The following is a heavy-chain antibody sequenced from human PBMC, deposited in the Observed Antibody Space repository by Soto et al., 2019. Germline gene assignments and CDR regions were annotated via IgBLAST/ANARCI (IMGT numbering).Heavy chain of an antibody. CDR1: GASISSGDNY. J-gene: IGHJ5*02. CDR3: ARGLLNNWFDP. Sequence: SETLSLTCSVSGASISSGDNYWSWIRQPPGKGLEWIGYIYYSGSTYYNPPLKSRVTISVDTSKNQFSLKLSSVTAADTAVYYCARGLLNNWFDPWGQGTLVTVSS. V-gene: IGHV4-30-4*01. D-gene: IGHD3-10*01. CDR2: IYYSGST.